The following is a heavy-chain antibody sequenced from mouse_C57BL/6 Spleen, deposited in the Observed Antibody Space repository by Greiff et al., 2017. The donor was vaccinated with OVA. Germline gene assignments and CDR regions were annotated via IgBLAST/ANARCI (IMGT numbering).Heavy chain of an antibody. CDR2: INPNNGGT. Sequence: EVQLQQSGPELVKPGASVKIPCKASGYTFTDYNMDWVKQSHGKSLEWIGDINPNNGGTIYNQKFKGKATLTVDKSSSTAYMELRSLTSEDTAVYYCASSLPYYYGSTSFDYWGQGTTLTVSS. V-gene: IGHV1-18*01. CDR3: ASSLPYYYGSTSFDY. J-gene: IGHJ2*01. CDR1: GYTFTDYN. D-gene: IGHD1-1*01.